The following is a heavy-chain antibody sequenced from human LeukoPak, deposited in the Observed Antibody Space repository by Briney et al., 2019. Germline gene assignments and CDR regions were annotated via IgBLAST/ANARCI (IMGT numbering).Heavy chain of an antibody. CDR1: GGSLSGYY. J-gene: IGHJ4*02. V-gene: IGHV4-34*01. Sequence: PSETLSLTCAVYGGSLSGYYWSWIRQPPGKGLEWIGEINHSGSTNYNPSLKSRVTISVDTSKNQFSLKLSSVTAADTAVYYCARAPRGDYWGQGTLVTVSS. D-gene: IGHD3-16*01. CDR3: ARAPRGDY. CDR2: INHSGST.